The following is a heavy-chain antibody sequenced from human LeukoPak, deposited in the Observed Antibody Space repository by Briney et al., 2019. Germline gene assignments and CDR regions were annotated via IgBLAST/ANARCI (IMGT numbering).Heavy chain of an antibody. CDR1: GFTFSSYG. CDR3: AKDKRSSSWPIDY. D-gene: IGHD6-13*01. V-gene: IGHV3-30*18. Sequence: GGSLRLSCAASGFTFSSYGMHWVRQAPGKGLEWVAVLSYDGSNKYYADSVKGRFTISRDNSKNTLYLQMNSLRAEDTAVYYCAKDKRSSSWPIDYWGQGTLVTVSS. CDR2: LSYDGSNK. J-gene: IGHJ4*02.